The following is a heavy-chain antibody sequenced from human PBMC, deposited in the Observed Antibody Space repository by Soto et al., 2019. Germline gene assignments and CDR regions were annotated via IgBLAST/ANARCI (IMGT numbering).Heavy chain of an antibody. D-gene: IGHD2-2*01. Sequence: QVQLVESGGGVVQPGRSLRLSCAASGFTFSSHSMHWVRQAPGKGLEWVAVISYDASNKYYADSVKGRFTISRDNSKNTLYLQVNSLRVEDTAVYYCARAFGCCSTTCSESWGYYCYALDVWGQGTTVTVSS. CDR3: ARAFGCCSTTCSESWGYYCYALDV. J-gene: IGHJ6*02. CDR2: ISYDASNK. CDR1: GFTFSSHS. V-gene: IGHV3-30*03.